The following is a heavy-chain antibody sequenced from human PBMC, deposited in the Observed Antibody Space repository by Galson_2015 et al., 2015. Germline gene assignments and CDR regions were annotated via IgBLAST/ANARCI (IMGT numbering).Heavy chain of an antibody. CDR1: GYTFTGYY. D-gene: IGHD3/OR15-3a*01. V-gene: IGHV1-2*04. J-gene: IGHJ6*02. CDR2: INPNSGGT. Sequence: SVKVSCKASGYTFTGYYMHWVRQAPGQGLEWMGWINPNSGGTNYAQKFQGWVTMTRDTSTSTAYMELSRLRSDDTAVYYCARDKLVIIPTPSTTYYYYGMDVWGQGTTVTVSS. CDR3: ARDKLVIIPTPSTTYYYYGMDV.